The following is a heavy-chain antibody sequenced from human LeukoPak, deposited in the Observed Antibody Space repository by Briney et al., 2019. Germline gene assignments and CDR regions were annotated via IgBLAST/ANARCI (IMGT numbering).Heavy chain of an antibody. CDR1: GFTFSSYA. D-gene: IGHD3-9*01. CDR3: AKDYDILTGYVRGAFDI. CDR2: ISGSGGST. V-gene: IGHV3-23*01. J-gene: IGHJ3*02. Sequence: PGGSLRLSCVASGFTFSSYAMSWVRQAPGKGLEWVSAISGSGGSTYYADSVKGRFTISRDNSKNTLYLQMNSLRAEDTAVYYCAKDYDILTGYVRGAFDIWGQGTMVTVSS.